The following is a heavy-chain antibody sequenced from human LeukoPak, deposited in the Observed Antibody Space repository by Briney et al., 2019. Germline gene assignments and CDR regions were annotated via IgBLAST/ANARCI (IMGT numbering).Heavy chain of an antibody. V-gene: IGHV4-61*02. J-gene: IGHJ3*02. Sequence: SETLSLTCTVSGGSISSGSYYWSWIRQPAGKGLEWIGRIYTSGSTNYNPSLKSRVTISVDTSKNQFSLKLSSVTAAATAVYSCARDGITIFGVVSDDAFYIWGQGTMVTVSS. CDR3: ARDGITIFGVVSDDAFYI. CDR2: IYTSGST. D-gene: IGHD3-3*01. CDR1: GGSISSGSYY.